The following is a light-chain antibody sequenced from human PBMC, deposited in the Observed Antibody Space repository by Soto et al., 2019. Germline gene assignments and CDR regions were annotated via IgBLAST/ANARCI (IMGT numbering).Light chain of an antibody. Sequence: ENVLKQSPDTISLSPGEGATLSCRASHDVSVSLVWYRQRPGQSPRLLIHDASNRATGISARFSGSGSGTDFTLTIGSLEPEESALYYCQQRASWPYTSGQGTKVDIK. CDR1: HDVSVS. J-gene: IGKJ2*01. V-gene: IGKV3-11*01. CDR2: DAS. CDR3: QQRASWPYT.